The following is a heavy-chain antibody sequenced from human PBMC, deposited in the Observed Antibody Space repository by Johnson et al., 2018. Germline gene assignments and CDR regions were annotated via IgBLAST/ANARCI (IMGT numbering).Heavy chain of an antibody. CDR1: TFTFSGYW. CDR2: INSDGSTT. D-gene: IGHD1-26*01. Sequence: VQLQESGGGLVQPGGSLRLSCAASTFTFSGYWMHWVRQAPGKGLVWVSRINSDGSTTSYADSVKGRFTISTDNAKNTLYLQMNSLRAEDTAVYYCARGFDTNAFDIWGQGTMVTVSS. V-gene: IGHV3-74*01. J-gene: IGHJ3*02. CDR3: ARGFDTNAFDI.